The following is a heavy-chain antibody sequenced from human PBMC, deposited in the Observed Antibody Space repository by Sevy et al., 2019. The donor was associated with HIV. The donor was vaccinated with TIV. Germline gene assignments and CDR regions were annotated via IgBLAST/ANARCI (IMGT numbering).Heavy chain of an antibody. CDR3: AKDGRRSSRWTGPFQH. V-gene: IGHV3-23*01. Sequence: RGFLRLSCAASGFTFSSYAISWVRQAPGKGLEWVSAISGSGGSTYYADSVKGRFTISRDNSKNTLYLQMNSLRAEVTPVYYCAKDGRRSSRWTGPFQHWGQGTPVLVSS. CDR2: ISGSGGST. J-gene: IGHJ1*01. CDR1: GFTFSSYA. D-gene: IGHD6-13*01.